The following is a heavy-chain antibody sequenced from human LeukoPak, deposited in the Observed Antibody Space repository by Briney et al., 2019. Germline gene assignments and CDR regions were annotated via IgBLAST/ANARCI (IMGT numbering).Heavy chain of an antibody. D-gene: IGHD3-22*01. CDR1: GYSIGSGYY. Sequence: SETLSLTCAVSGYSIGSGYYWGWIRQPPGKGLEWIGSIYHRGTTYYNPSLKRRVTISVDTSKNQFSLKLSSVTAADTAVYYCARIAMFYYESSGYYSDYWGQGTLVTVSS. V-gene: IGHV4-38-2*01. CDR3: ARIAMFYYESSGYYSDY. J-gene: IGHJ4*02. CDR2: IYHRGTT.